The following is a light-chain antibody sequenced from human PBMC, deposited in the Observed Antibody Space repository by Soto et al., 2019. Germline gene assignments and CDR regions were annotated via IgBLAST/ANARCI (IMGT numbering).Light chain of an antibody. V-gene: IGLV2-14*01. CDR2: EVS. CDR3: LSYTSSGTYV. Sequence: QSVLTQPASVSGSPGQSITISCTGTSSDVGNYKYVSWYQQHPGKAPKLIIYEVSNRPSGVSDRFSGSKSGNTASLTISGLQAEDEPDYYCLSYTSSGTYVFGTGTKLTVL. J-gene: IGLJ1*01. CDR1: SSDVGNYKY.